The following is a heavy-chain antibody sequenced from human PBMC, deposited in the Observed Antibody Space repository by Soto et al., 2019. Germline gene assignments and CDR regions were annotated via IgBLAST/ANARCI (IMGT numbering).Heavy chain of an antibody. D-gene: IGHD3-16*01. Sequence: PSETLSLTCTPSGDSASSGVYYWTGMRQPPGKGLEWVGHSFFSARTDYIPSLASLVTISLATSKNQSSLKFPSVTSAYTAVYYCAIVPLDTSMIYLSVPWAQGTLVPVS. V-gene: IGHV4-61*08. CDR1: GDSASSGVYY. CDR2: SFFSART. CDR3: AIVPLDTSMIYLSVP. J-gene: IGHJ5*02.